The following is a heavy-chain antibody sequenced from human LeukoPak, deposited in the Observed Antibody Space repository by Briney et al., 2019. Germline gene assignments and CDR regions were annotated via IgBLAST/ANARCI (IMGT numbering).Heavy chain of an antibody. V-gene: IGHV5-51*01. Sequence: GESLKISCKGSGYSFTNYWIGWVRQMPGKGLEWMGIIYPGDSETRYSPSFQGQVTISADKSITTAYLQWSSLKASDTAMYYCARRGTFSSSWYDYWGQGTLVTVSS. CDR1: GYSFTNYW. CDR3: ARRGTFSSSWYDY. D-gene: IGHD6-13*01. J-gene: IGHJ4*02. CDR2: IYPGDSET.